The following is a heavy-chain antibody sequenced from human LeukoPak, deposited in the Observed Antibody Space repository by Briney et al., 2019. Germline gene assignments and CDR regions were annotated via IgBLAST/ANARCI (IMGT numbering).Heavy chain of an antibody. CDR2: ISSSGSTI. CDR3: ARGLLEWYTSYYYYMDV. V-gene: IGHV3-11*01. CDR1: GFTFSDYH. D-gene: IGHD3-3*01. J-gene: IGHJ6*03. Sequence: GGSLRLSCAASGFTFSDYHMSWIRQAPGKGLEWVSYISSSGSTIYYADSVKGRFTISRDNAKNSLYLQMNSLRAEDTAVYYCARGLLEWYTSYYYYMDVWGKGTTVTVSS.